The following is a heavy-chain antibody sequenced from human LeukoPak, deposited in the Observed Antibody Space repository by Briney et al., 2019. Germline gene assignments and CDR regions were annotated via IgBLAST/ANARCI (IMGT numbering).Heavy chain of an antibody. Sequence: GGSLRLSCAVSGFTFISYPMNWVRQAPGKGLEGVSVISGSGGATFYGDSVQGRFTISRDNSRDTLYLQMSSLRAEDTAVYYCGKYIQTAVGANDYWGQGTLVTVSS. V-gene: IGHV3-23*01. CDR3: GKYIQTAVGANDY. CDR1: GFTFISYP. J-gene: IGHJ4*02. D-gene: IGHD1-26*01. CDR2: ISGSGGAT.